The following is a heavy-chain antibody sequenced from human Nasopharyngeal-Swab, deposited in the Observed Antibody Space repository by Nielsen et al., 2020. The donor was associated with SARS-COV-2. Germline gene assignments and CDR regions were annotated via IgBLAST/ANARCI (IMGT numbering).Heavy chain of an antibody. D-gene: IGHD5-12*01. J-gene: IGHJ6*02. CDR2: IYYSGST. V-gene: IGHV4-59*12. CDR3: ARGAPRGGYDFSLYYYYYYGVDV. Sequence: WIRQPPGKGLEWIGYIYYSGSTNYNPSLKSRVTISVDTSKNQFSLKLSSVTAADTAVYYCARGAPRGGYDFSLYYYYYYGVDVWGQGTTVTVSS.